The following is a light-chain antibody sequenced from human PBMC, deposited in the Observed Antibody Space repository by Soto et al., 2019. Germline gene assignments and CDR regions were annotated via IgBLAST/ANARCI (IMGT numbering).Light chain of an antibody. J-gene: IGKJ5*01. Sequence: EIVLTQSPATLSLSPGERATLSCRASQSVSSYLAWYQQKPGQAPRLLIYDASNRATGIQARFSGSGSVTDFTLTISSQEPEDFAVYYCHQRSNWPTVFGQGTRLEIK. CDR2: DAS. V-gene: IGKV3-11*01. CDR1: QSVSSY. CDR3: HQRSNWPTV.